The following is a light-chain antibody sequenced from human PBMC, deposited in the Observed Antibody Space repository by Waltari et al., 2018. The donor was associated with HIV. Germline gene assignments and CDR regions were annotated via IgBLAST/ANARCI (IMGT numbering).Light chain of an antibody. J-gene: IGLJ3*02. CDR2: EVS. V-gene: IGLV2-8*01. CDR1: SSDVGGYNY. CDR3: SSYAGSNNWV. Sequence: QSALTQSPSASGSPGQSVTISCTGTSSDVGGYNYVSWYQQYPGKAPKVMIFEVSNRPSGVPDRFSGSRSGNTASLTVSGLQAEDEADYYCSSYAGSNNWVFGGGTKLTVL.